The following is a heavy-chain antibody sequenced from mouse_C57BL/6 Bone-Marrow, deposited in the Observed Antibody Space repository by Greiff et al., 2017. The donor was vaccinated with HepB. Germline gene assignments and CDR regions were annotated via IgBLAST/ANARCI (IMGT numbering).Heavy chain of an antibody. CDR2: ISNGGGST. J-gene: IGHJ4*01. CDR3: ARQYDYRGYAMDY. V-gene: IGHV5-12*01. CDR1: GFTFSDYY. D-gene: IGHD2-4*01. Sequence: DVMLVESGGGLVQPGGSLKLSCASSGFTFSDYYMYWVRQTPEKRLEWVAYISNGGGSTYYPDTVKGRFTISRDNAKNNLYLQMSRLKSEDTAMYYCARQYDYRGYAMDYWGQGTSVTVSS.